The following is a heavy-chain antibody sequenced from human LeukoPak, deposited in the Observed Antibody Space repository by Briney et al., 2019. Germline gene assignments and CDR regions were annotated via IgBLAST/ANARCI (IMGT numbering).Heavy chain of an antibody. J-gene: IGHJ5*02. CDR1: GGSISSYY. V-gene: IGHV4-59*01. Sequence: SETLSLTCTVSGGSISSYYWSWIRQPPGKGLEWIGYIYYSGSTNYNPSLKSRVTISVDTSKNQFSLKLSSVTAADTAVYYCARAPGIAVAGFNNWFDPWGQGTLVTVSS. D-gene: IGHD6-19*01. CDR3: ARAPGIAVAGFNNWFDP. CDR2: IYYSGST.